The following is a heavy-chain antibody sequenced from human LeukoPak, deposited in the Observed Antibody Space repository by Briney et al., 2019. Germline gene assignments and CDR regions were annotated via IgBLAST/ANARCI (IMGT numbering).Heavy chain of an antibody. V-gene: IGHV3-23*01. CDR2: ISGNGAST. CDR3: ARGTGGYGSGSYDY. D-gene: IGHD3-10*01. J-gene: IGHJ4*02. Sequence: GGSLRLSCVASGLASRFTLSDYVMSWVRQAPGKGLEWVSLISGNGASTDYADSVKGRFTISRDNSKNTLYLQMNSLRAEDTAVYYWARGTGGYGSGSYDYWGQGTLVTVSS. CDR1: GLASRFTLSDYV.